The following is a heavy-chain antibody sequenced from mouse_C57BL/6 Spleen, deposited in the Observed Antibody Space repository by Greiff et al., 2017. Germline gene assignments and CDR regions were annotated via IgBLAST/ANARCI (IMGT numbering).Heavy chain of an antibody. CDR2: INPSSGYT. CDR1: GYTFTSYT. J-gene: IGHJ4*01. Sequence: QVHVKQSGAELARPGASVKMSCKASGYTFTSYTMHWVKQRPGQGLEWIGYINPSSGYTKYNQKFKDKATLTADKSSSTAYMQLSSLTSEDSAVYYCARRGVYAMDYWGQGTSVTVSS. CDR3: ARRGVYAMDY. V-gene: IGHV1-4*01.